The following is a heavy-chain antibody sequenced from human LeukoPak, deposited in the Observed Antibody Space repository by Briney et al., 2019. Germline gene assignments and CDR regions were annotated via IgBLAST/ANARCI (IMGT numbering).Heavy chain of an antibody. CDR2: ISTSSIYI. J-gene: IGHJ5*02. D-gene: IGHD2-2*01. CDR3: ARGSEVVAAANNWFDP. V-gene: IGHV3-21*01. Sequence: GGSLRLSCAASGFTFSSYSMNWVRQAPGMGLEWVSSISTSSIYIYYADSVKGRFTISRDNAKNSLYLQMNSLRAEDTAVYHCARGSEVVAAANNWFDPWGQGTLVTVSS. CDR1: GFTFSSYS.